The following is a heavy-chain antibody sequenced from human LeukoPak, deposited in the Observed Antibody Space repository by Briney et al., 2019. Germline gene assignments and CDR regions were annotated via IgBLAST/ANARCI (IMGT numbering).Heavy chain of an antibody. Sequence: GGSVKVSCKASGYTFTSYGISWVRQAPGQGLEWMGWISAYNGNTNYAQKLQGRVTMTTDTSTSTAYMELRSLRSDGTAVYYCARGSIALELRSWFDPWGQGTLVTVSS. CDR2: ISAYNGNT. CDR3: ARGSIALELRSWFDP. J-gene: IGHJ5*02. V-gene: IGHV1-18*01. CDR1: GYTFTSYG. D-gene: IGHD1-7*01.